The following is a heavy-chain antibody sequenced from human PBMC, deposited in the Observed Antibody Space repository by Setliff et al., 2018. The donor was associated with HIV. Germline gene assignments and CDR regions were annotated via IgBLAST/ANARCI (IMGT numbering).Heavy chain of an antibody. V-gene: IGHV1-46*01. J-gene: IGHJ6*02. Sequence: ASVKVSCKASGYTFINNYMHWVRQAPGQGLEWMGIINPSGGSTSYAQKFQGRVTMTRDTSTSTVYMELSSLRSEDTAVYYCARDLYYYGSGSPNYYYYYGMDVWGQGTTVTVSS. CDR1: GYTFINNY. D-gene: IGHD3-10*01. CDR2: INPSGGST. CDR3: ARDLYYYGSGSPNYYYYYGMDV.